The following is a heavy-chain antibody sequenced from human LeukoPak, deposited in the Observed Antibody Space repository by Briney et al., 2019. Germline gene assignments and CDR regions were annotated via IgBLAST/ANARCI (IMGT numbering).Heavy chain of an antibody. CDR2: IYYSGST. J-gene: IGHJ4*02. CDR3: ARRVYCSGGSCYAHFDY. V-gene: IGHV4-39*01. Sequence: SETLSLTCTVSGGSISSSSYYWGWIRQPPGKGLEWIGSIYYSGSTYYNPSLKSRVTISVDTSKNQFSLKLSSVTAADTAVYYCARRVYCSGGSCYAHFDYWGQGTLVTVSS. CDR1: GGSISSSSYY. D-gene: IGHD2-15*01.